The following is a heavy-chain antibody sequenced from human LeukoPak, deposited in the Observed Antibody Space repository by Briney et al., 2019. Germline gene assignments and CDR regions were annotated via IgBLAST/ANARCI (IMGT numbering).Heavy chain of an antibody. CDR2: ISHDGNSE. J-gene: IGHJ4*02. CDR1: GFTFSDYA. D-gene: IGHD5-12*01. V-gene: IGHV3-30*04. Sequence: GGSLRLSCAASGFTFSDYALHWVRQTPGKGLEWVTLISHDGNSEYYADSVKGRFTISRDNSKNTLYLQMNSLRAEDTAVYYCAKSKGGYSGYDFCGDYWGQGTLVTVSS. CDR3: AKSKGGYSGYDFCGDY.